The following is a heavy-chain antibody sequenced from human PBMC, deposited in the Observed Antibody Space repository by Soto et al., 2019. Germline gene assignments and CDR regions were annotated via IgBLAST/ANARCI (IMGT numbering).Heavy chain of an antibody. D-gene: IGHD1-1*01. J-gene: IGHJ4*02. V-gene: IGHV3-74*01. CDR3: ARGGLEPFDY. CDR1: GFNLGSYW. CDR2: INDYGTTI. Sequence: EVQLVESGGGLVQPGGSLRLSCAASGFNLGSYWMHWVRQAPGKGLVWVSRINDYGTTINYAESVEGRFTISRDDAKSELSLQMNHLRAEDPAVYYCARGGLEPFDYWGQGPLVTVSS.